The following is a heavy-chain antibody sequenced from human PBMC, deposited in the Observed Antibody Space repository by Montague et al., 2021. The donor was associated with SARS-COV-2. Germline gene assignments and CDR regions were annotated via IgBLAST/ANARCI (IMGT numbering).Heavy chain of an antibody. J-gene: IGHJ6*02. V-gene: IGHV4-4*02. CDR1: GGSISSSNW. D-gene: IGHD3-3*01. Sequence: SETLSLTCAVSGGSISSSNWWSWVRQPPGKGLEWIGEIYHSGSTNYNPSLKSRVTISVDKSKNQFSLRLSSVTAADTAVYYCARVGASYDLLLTCGMDAWGQGTTVTVSS. CDR2: IYHSGST. CDR3: ARVGASYDLLLTCGMDA.